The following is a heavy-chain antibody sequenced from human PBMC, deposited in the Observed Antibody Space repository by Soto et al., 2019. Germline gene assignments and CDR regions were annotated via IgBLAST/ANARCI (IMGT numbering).Heavy chain of an antibody. D-gene: IGHD5-12*01. V-gene: IGHV1-3*04. CDR2: INTGNGNT. Sequence: QVQLVQSGAEVKKPGASVKVSCKASGITYATDAIHWVRQAPGQGLEWMGWINTGNGNTRYSQRFQGRVTLTTDTSASTAYMDLSSVTSEDTAVYYCARAISGYVTWGQGTLITVSS. CDR1: GITYATDA. J-gene: IGHJ5*02. CDR3: ARAISGYVT.